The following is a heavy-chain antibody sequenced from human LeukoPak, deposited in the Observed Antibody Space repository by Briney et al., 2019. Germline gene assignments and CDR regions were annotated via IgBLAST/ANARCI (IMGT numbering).Heavy chain of an antibody. J-gene: IGHJ6*03. V-gene: IGHV4-34*01. CDR3: ARHKRLRGYMDV. CDR1: GGSITDYY. D-gene: IGHD4-17*01. CDR2: INHSGST. Sequence: KPSETLSLTCALSGGSITDYYYNWVRQPPGKGLEWIGEINHSGSTNYNPSLKSRVTISVDTSKNQFSLKLSSVTAADTAVYYCARHKRLRGYMDVWGKGTTVTISS.